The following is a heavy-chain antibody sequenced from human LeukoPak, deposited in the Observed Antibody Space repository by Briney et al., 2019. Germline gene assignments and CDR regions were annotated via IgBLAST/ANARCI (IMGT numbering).Heavy chain of an antibody. J-gene: IGHJ4*02. D-gene: IGHD1-1*01. CDR2: IKQDGSEK. CDR3: ARATSRYNWNDAPGY. V-gene: IGHV3-7*01. Sequence: GGSLRLSCAASGFTFSSYWMSWVRQAPGKGLEWVANIKQDGSEKYYVDSVKGRFTISRDNAKNSLYLQMNSLRAEDTAVYYCARATSRYNWNDAPGYWGQGTLVTVSS. CDR1: GFTFSSYW.